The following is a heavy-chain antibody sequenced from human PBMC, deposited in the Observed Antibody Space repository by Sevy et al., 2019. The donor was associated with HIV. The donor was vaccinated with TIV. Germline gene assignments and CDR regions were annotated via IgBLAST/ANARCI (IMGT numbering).Heavy chain of an antibody. D-gene: IGHD6-19*01. CDR2: ISGSGGST. V-gene: IGHV3-23*01. J-gene: IGHJ5*02. Sequence: GGSLRLSCAASGFTFNNYAMSWVRQTPGKGLEWVSGISGSGGSTYYADSVKGRFTISRDNSNNTLDLQMNSLRAEDTAVYYCAKDRAYTSGPNWFDPWGQGTLVTVSS. CDR3: AKDRAYTSGPNWFDP. CDR1: GFTFNNYA.